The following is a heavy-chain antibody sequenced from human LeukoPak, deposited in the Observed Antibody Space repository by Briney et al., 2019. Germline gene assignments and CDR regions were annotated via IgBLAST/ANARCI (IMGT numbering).Heavy chain of an antibody. CDR1: GFTVSSNY. Sequence: GGSLRLSCAASGFTVSSNYMSWVRQAPGKRLEWVSVIYSGGSTYYADSVKGRFTISRDNSKNTLYLQMNSLRAEDTAVYYCAKMSSSWTYYYGMDVWGQGTTVTVSS. D-gene: IGHD6-13*01. J-gene: IGHJ6*02. CDR2: IYSGGST. CDR3: AKMSSSWTYYYGMDV. V-gene: IGHV3-53*01.